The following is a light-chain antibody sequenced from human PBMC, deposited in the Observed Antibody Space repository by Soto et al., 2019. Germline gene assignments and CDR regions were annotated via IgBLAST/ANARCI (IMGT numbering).Light chain of an antibody. CDR2: WAS. J-gene: IGKJ5*01. CDR1: QXVLYSSNNKNY. V-gene: IGKV4-1*01. Sequence: DILMTQSPDSLAVSLGERATINCTSTQXVLYSSNNKNYLAWYQQKVGQPPKLLIYWASTRESGVPDRFSGSGSGTDFTLTISSLRAEDVAVYYCQQYYTSPITFGQGTRLEIK. CDR3: QQYYTSPIT.